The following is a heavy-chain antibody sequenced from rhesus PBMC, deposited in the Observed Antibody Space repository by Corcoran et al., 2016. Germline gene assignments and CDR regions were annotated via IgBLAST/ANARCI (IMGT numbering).Heavy chain of an antibody. D-gene: IGHD6-25*01. CDR3: ARASYSGSWTGIDY. CDR1: GGSISSSY. Sequence: QLQLQESGPGLVKPSETLSVTCAVSGGSISSSYWSWIRQAPGKGLEWIGYIYGSGNSTNYNPSLKSRVTISPDTSQNQFSLKLSSVTAADTAVYYCARASYSGSWTGIDYWGQGVLVTVSS. J-gene: IGHJ4*01. V-gene: IGHV4-169*01. CDR2: IYGSGNST.